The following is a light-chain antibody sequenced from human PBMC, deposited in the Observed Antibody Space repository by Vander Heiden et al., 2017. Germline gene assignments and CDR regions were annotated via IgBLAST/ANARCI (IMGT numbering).Light chain of an antibody. Sequence: QSVLPQPPSVSGAPGQRVTISCTGSSPNIGAGYDVPWYKQLPGTAPKLLIYGNSNRPSGVPDRFSGSKSGTSASLAITGLQAEDEADYYCQSYDSSLSGYVFGTGTKVTVL. CDR3: QSYDSSLSGYV. CDR2: GNS. V-gene: IGLV1-40*01. CDR1: SPNIGAGYD. J-gene: IGLJ1*01.